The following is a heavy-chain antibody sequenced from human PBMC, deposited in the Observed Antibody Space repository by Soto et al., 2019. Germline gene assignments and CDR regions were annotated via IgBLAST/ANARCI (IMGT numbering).Heavy chain of an antibody. J-gene: IGHJ5*02. V-gene: IGHV4-59*01. Sequence: PSETLSLTCTVSGVSISTYCWSWIRQPPGKGLEWIGYISYSGRTNYNPSLKSRVTISVDTSKNHFSLSLMSVTAADTAVYYCARGNRQKWLGDNWFDPWGQGTLVTVS. CDR1: GVSISTYC. CDR3: ARGNRQKWLGDNWFDP. D-gene: IGHD6-19*01. CDR2: ISYSGRT.